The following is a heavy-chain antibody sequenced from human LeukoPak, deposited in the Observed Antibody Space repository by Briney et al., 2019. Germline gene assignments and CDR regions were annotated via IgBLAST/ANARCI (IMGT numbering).Heavy chain of an antibody. D-gene: IGHD3-10*01. CDR2: INHSGST. J-gene: IGHJ4*02. V-gene: IGHV4-34*01. CDR3: ARPRYGSGSLDS. CDR1: GGSFSGHY. Sequence: SETLSLTCAVYGGSFSGHYWTWIRQPPGMGLEWIGEINHSGSTTYNPSLNTRVTISVDTSKNQISLKLSSVTAADTAVYYCARPRYGSGSLDSWGQGTLVTVSS.